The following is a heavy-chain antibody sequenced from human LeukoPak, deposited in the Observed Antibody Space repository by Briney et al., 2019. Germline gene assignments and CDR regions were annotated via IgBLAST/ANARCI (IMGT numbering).Heavy chain of an antibody. CDR1: GFTFSNYS. CDR3: ARDRGSRFWSEDFDY. D-gene: IGHD3-3*01. V-gene: IGHV3-48*01. Sequence: PGGSLRLSCAASGFTFSNYSMNWVRQAPGKGLEWVSYISSSSSTIYYADSVKGRFTISRDNAKNSLYLQMNSLRAEDTAVYYCARDRGSRFWSEDFDYWGQGTLVTVSS. J-gene: IGHJ4*02. CDR2: ISSSSSTI.